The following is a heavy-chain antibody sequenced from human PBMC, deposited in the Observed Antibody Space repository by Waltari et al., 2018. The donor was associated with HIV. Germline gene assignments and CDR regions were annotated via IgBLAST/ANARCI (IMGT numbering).Heavy chain of an antibody. CDR3: ARGPACSGGTCYTLFDF. V-gene: IGHV1-3*01. CDR2: VNPGNGYT. D-gene: IGHD2-15*01. CDR1: GYNFTSYA. Sequence: QVQLVQSGAEVKTPGASVTVSCKASGYNFTSYAIHWLRQAPGQRPEWVAWVNPGNGYTKDSRKCQARVTVARDEVAETAYVVLSRVTTEDTAVYFCARGPACSGGTCYTLFDFWGQGTLVSVTS. J-gene: IGHJ4*02.